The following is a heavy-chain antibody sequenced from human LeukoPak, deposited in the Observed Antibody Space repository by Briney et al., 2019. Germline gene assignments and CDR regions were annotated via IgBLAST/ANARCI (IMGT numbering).Heavy chain of an antibody. J-gene: IGHJ4*02. CDR3: ARGLYSGNREDYFDY. CDR2: IYYSGST. D-gene: IGHD1-26*01. V-gene: IGHV4-59*08. CDR1: GGSISSYY. Sequence: PSETLSLTCTVSGGSISSYYWSWIRQPPGKGLEWIGYIYYSGSTNYNPSLKSRVTISVDTSKNQFSLKLSSVTAADTAVYYCARGLYSGNREDYFDYWGQGTLVTVSS.